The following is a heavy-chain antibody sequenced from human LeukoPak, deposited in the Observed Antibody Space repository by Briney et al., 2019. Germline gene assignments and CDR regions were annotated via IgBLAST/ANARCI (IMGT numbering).Heavy chain of an antibody. J-gene: IGHJ4*02. CDR1: GGSISSGSSY. CDR3: ARDNTDYDILTDAGYFDY. CDR2: IYTSGST. Sequence: SETRSLTCTVYGGSISSGSSYWSWLRQPAGKGLEWIGRIYTSGSTNYNPSLKSRVPISVDTSKNQCTLKLSSVTAADTAVYYCARDNTDYDILTDAGYFDYWGQGTLVTVS. V-gene: IGHV4-61*02. D-gene: IGHD3-9*01.